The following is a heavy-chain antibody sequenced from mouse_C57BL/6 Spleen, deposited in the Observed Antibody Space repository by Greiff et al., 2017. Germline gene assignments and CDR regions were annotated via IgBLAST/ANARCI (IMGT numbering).Heavy chain of an antibody. D-gene: IGHD1-1*01. V-gene: IGHV7-3*01. CDR1: GFTFTDYY. J-gene: IGHJ3*01. CDR3: ARWGTVVAFAY. Sequence: EVQLVESGGGLVQPGGSLSLSCAASGFTFTDYYMSWVRQPPGKALEWLGFIRNKANGYTKEYSASVKGRFTISRDNSQSILYLQMNALRAEDSATYYCARWGTVVAFAYWGQGTLVTVSA. CDR2: IRNKANGYTK.